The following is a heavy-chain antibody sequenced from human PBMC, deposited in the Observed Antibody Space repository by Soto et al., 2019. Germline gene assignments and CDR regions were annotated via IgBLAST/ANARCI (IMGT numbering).Heavy chain of an antibody. CDR2: MNPISGNT. J-gene: IGHJ4*02. V-gene: IGHV1-8*01. CDR3: ARGRWTYYDFWSGYPNDY. CDR1: GYTFTSYD. D-gene: IGHD3-3*01. Sequence: QVQLVQSGAEVKKPGASVKVSCKASGYTFTSYDINWVRQATGQGLEWMGWMNPISGNTGYAQKFQGRVTMTRNTSISTAYMELSSLRSEDTAVYYCARGRWTYYDFWSGYPNDYWGQGTLVTVSS.